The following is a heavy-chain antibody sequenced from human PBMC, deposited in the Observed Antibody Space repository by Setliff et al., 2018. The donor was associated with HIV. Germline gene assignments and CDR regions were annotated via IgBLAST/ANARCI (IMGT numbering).Heavy chain of an antibody. CDR2: ISSSSSTI. Sequence: GGSLRLSCAASGFTFSSYSMNWVRQAPGKGLEWVSYISSSSSTIYYADSVKGRFTISRDNAKNSLYLQMNSLRAEDTAMYYCLLPCTSGWHNWADPWGQGTLVTVSS. V-gene: IGHV3-48*01. J-gene: IGHJ5*02. D-gene: IGHD2-8*01. CDR3: LLPCTSGWHNWADP. CDR1: GFTFSSYS.